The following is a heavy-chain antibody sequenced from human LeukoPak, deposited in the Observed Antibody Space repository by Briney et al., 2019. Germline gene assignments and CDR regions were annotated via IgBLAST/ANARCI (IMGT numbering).Heavy chain of an antibody. CDR3: ARTYYDFWSGYYPFDY. J-gene: IGHJ4*02. CDR1: GYTFTGYY. CDR2: INPNSGGT. Sequence: ASVEVSCKASGYTFTGYYMHWVRQAPGQGLEWMGRINPNSGGTNYAQKFQGRVTMTRDTSISTAYMELSRLRSDDTAVYYCARTYYDFWSGYYPFDYWGQGTLVTVSS. V-gene: IGHV1-2*06. D-gene: IGHD3-3*01.